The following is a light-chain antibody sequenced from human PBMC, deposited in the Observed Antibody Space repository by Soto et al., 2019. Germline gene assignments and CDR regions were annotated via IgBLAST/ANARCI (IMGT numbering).Light chain of an antibody. CDR1: QSLVHSSGNTY. CDR3: QKLNSYPLT. Sequence: DVVMTQSPLSLPVTLGQPASISCRSSQSLVHSSGNTYLNWFLQRPGHSPRSXIYQVSNRDSGVPDRFSGSGSGTELNLTISRLQPEDFATYYCQKLNSYPLTCGQGTRLEIK. J-gene: IGKJ5*01. V-gene: IGKV2-30*02. CDR2: QVS.